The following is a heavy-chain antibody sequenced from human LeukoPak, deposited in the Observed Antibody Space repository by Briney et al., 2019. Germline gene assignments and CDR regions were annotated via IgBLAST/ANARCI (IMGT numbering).Heavy chain of an antibody. CDR3: TPLPPMVRGVRTGLLFDP. V-gene: IGHV1-24*01. CDR1: GYTLTELS. J-gene: IGHJ5*02. CDR2: FDPEDGET. Sequence: ASVKVSCTVSGYTLTELSMHWVRQAPGKGLEGMGGFDPEDGETIYAQKFQGRVTMTEDTSTDTAYMELSSLRSEDTAVYYCTPLPPMVRGVRTGLLFDPWGQGTLVTVSS. D-gene: IGHD3-10*01.